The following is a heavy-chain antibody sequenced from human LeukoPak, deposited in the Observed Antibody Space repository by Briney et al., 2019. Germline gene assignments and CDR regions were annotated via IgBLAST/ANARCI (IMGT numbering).Heavy chain of an antibody. CDR2: ISYDGSNK. Sequence: PGRSLRLSCAASGFTFSSYAMHWVRQAPGKGLEWVAVISYDGSNKYYADSVKGRFTISRDNAKNSLYLQMNSLRAEDMALYYCAKDISARYCSSTSCPGDAFDIWGQGTMVTVSS. V-gene: IGHV3-30-3*01. D-gene: IGHD2-2*01. J-gene: IGHJ3*02. CDR3: AKDISARYCSSTSCPGDAFDI. CDR1: GFTFSSYA.